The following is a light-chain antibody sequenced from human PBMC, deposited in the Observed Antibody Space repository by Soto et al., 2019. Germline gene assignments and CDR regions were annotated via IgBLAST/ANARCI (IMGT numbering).Light chain of an antibody. CDR3: SSYTSSTTVV. J-gene: IGLJ2*01. V-gene: IGLV2-14*01. CDR2: DVT. CDR1: RSDVGGYNF. Sequence: QSALTQPASVSGSPGHSITISCTGTRSDVGGYNFVSWYQQHPGKAPKLMIYDVTNRPSGVSNRFSGSKSGNTASLTISGLQAEDEADYYCSSYTSSTTVVFGGGTKLTVL.